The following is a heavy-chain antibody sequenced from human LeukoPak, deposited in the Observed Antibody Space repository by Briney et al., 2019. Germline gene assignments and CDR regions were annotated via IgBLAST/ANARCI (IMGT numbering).Heavy chain of an antibody. D-gene: IGHD1-7*01. Sequence: MPSETLSLTCAVYGVSFSGYYWSWIRQPPGKGLEWIGEINHGGSTNYNPSLKRRVTISVDPSKNQFSLKLSSVTAADTAVYYCARGRGWTYSIYILGHFDYWGEGTLVTVSS. V-gene: IGHV4-34*01. J-gene: IGHJ4*02. CDR2: INHGGST. CDR1: GVSFSGYY. CDR3: ARGRGWTYSIYILGHFDY.